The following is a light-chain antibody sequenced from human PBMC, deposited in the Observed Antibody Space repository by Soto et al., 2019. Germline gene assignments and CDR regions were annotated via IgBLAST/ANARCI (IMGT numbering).Light chain of an antibody. Sequence: QSVLTQPPSVSAAPGQKVTISCSGSSSNIGNNYVSWYQQLPGTAPKLLIYDNNKRPSGIPDRFPGSKSGTSATLGITGLQTGDEADYYCGTWDSSLSACYVFGTGTKLTVL. J-gene: IGLJ1*01. CDR1: SSNIGNNY. CDR2: DNN. CDR3: GTWDSSLSACYV. V-gene: IGLV1-51*01.